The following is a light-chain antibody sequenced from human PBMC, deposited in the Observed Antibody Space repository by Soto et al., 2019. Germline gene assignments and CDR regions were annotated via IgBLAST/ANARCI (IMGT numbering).Light chain of an antibody. J-gene: IGLJ1*01. Sequence: QSALTQPASLSGSPGQSITISCTGTSSDIGAYDYVSWFQQHPGKAPKLMISEVNNRPSGVSNRFSGSKSGNTAYLTISGLQVEDEAEYFYFSSTTTSTHVFGTGTKVTVL. CDR3: FSSTTTSTHV. V-gene: IGLV2-14*01. CDR1: SSDIGAYDY. CDR2: EVN.